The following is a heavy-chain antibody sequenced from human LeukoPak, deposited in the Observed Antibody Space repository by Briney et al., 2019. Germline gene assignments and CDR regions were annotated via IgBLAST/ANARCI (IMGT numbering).Heavy chain of an antibody. D-gene: IGHD2-2*01. CDR1: GGSFSGYY. V-gene: IGHV4-34*01. CDR3: ARTTKYQFKWAGFDP. CDR2: INHSGST. J-gene: IGHJ5*02. Sequence: SETLSLTCAVYGGSFSGYYWSWIRQPPGKGLEWIGEINHSGSTNYIPSLKSRVTISVDTSKNQFSLKLSSVTAADTAVYYCARTTKYQFKWAGFDPWGQGILVTVSS.